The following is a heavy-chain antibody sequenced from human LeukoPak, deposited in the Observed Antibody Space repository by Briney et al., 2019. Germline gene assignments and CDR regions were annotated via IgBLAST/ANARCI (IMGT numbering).Heavy chain of an antibody. CDR1: GGSFSGYY. Sequence: PSETLSLTCAVYGGSFSGYYWSWIRQPPGKGLEWIGEINHSGSTNYNPSLKSRVTISVDTSKNQFSLKLSSVAAADTAVYYCANILWFGDPYYFDYWGQGTLVTVSS. CDR3: ANILWFGDPYYFDY. CDR2: INHSGST. J-gene: IGHJ4*02. V-gene: IGHV4-34*01. D-gene: IGHD3-10*01.